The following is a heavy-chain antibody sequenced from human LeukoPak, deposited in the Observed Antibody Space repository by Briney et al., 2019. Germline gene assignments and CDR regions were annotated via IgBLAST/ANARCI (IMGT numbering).Heavy chain of an antibody. V-gene: IGHV3-48*02. D-gene: IGHD5-24*01. CDR2: ISSSSSTI. J-gene: IGHJ4*02. Sequence: PGGSLRLSYTASGFTLSTYSMNWVRQAPGKGLEWDSYISSSSSTIYYADSVKGRFTMSRDNSKNSLYLQMNSLRDGDTAVYYCARASFQRWLQLGGDWGQGALVTVSS. CDR3: ARASFQRWLQLGGD. CDR1: GFTLSTYS.